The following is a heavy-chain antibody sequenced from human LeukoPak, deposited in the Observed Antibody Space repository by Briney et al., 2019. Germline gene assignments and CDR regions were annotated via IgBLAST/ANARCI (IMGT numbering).Heavy chain of an antibody. D-gene: IGHD3-3*01. CDR1: GGSICSGREF. CDR3: ARVREAFGGWFDP. J-gene: IGHJ5*02. CDR2: ISYGGNT. Sequence: PSETLSLTCTVSGGSICSGREFWGWLRQPPGKGLEWIGSISYGGNTYYIPSLKSRATISVDTSKNEFSLQLSSVTAADTGIYYCARVREAFGGWFDPWGQGTLVTVSS. V-gene: IGHV4-39*01.